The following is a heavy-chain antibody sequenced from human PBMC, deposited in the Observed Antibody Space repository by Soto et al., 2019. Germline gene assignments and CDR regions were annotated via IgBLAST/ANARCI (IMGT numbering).Heavy chain of an antibody. CDR1: GYTFSSYG. D-gene: IGHD2-15*01. CDR3: ARGSLSGTDAHDS. J-gene: IGHJ3*02. CDR2: ISAYNGNR. Sequence: QVQLVQSGGEVKKPGASVKVSCKASGYTFSSYGITWVRQAPGQGLEWMGWISAYNGNRNYAQKLQGRVTMTTDTSTSTAYMEWRSLRSDDTAMYYCARGSLSGTDAHDSWGQGTMVAVSP. V-gene: IGHV1-18*01.